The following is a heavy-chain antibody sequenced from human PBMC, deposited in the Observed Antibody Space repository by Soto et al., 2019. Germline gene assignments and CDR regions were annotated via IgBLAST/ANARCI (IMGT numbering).Heavy chain of an antibody. V-gene: IGHV3-30-3*01. CDR3: ARDSLVMAAYYYYGMDV. CDR1: VFTFSSYA. CDR2: ISYDGSNK. D-gene: IGHD2-15*01. J-gene: IGHJ6*02. Sequence: HPGGSLRLSCAASVFTFSSYAMHWVRQAPGKGLECVAVISYDGSNKYYAASVKGRFTISRDNSKNTLYQQMNSLRAEDTAVYYCARDSLVMAAYYYYGMDVWGQGTTVTVSS.